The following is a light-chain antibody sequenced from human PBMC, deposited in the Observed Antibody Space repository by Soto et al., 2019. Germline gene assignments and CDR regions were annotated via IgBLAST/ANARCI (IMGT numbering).Light chain of an antibody. J-gene: IGLJ2*01. CDR3: QSYDSSLSLVV. V-gene: IGLV1-40*01. CDR2: GNS. Sequence: QAVVTQPPSVSGAPGQRVTISCTGSSSNIGAGYDVYWYQQLPETAPKLLIFGNSNRPSGVPDRFSGSKSGTSASLAITGLQAEDEADYYCQSYDSSLSLVVFGGGTKLTVL. CDR1: SSNIGAGYD.